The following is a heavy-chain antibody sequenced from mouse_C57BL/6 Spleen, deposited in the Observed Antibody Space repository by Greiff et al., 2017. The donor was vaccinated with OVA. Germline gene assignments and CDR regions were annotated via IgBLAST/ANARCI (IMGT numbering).Heavy chain of an antibody. CDR2: FYPGSGSI. Sequence: VKLQESGAELVKPGASVKLSCKASGYTFTEYTIHWVKQRSGQGLEWIGWFYPGSGSIKYNEKFKDKATLTADKSSSTVYMELSRVTSEDSAVYFCARHEAGDYDGPWFAYWGQGTLVTVSA. D-gene: IGHD2-4*01. CDR3: ARHEAGDYDGPWFAY. CDR1: GYTFTEYT. J-gene: IGHJ3*01. V-gene: IGHV1-62-2*01.